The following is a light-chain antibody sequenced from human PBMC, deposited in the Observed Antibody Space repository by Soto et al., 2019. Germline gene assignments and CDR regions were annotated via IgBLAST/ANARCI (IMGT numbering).Light chain of an antibody. CDR3: QQDGSPPIT. CDR2: GAS. J-gene: IGKJ5*01. CDR1: QILLLSNGY. Sequence: GMNQSQLSLPVTPGAPASISCRSIQILLLSNGYNILDWYQQKPGQAPRLLIYGASSRATGIPDRFSGSGSGTDFTLTISRLEPEDFAVYYCQQDGSPPITFGQGTRWRL. V-gene: IGKV3-20*01.